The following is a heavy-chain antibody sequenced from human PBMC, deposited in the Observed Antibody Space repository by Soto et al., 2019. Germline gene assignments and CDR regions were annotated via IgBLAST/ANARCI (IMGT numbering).Heavy chain of an antibody. Sequence: GGSLRLSCAASGFTSSSYAMHWVRQAPGKGLEWVAVISYDGSNKYYADSVKGRFTISRDNSKNTLYLQMNSLRAEDTAVYYCARCLGAITYLFYYWGQGTLDTVSS. V-gene: IGHV3-30-3*01. CDR2: ISYDGSNK. D-gene: IGHD1-26*01. CDR3: ARCLGAITYLFYY. CDR1: GFTSSSYA. J-gene: IGHJ4*02.